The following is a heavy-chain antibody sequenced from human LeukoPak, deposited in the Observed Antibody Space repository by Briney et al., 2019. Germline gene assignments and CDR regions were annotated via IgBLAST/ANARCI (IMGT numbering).Heavy chain of an antibody. CDR2: ISSSSRYI. CDR3: ARGGTSGSIDY. V-gene: IGHV3-21*01. CDR1: GFTFSSYS. J-gene: IGHJ4*02. D-gene: IGHD3-10*01. Sequence: PGGSLRLSCAASGFTFSSYSMNWVRQAPGKGLEWVSSISSSSRYIYYADSVRGRFTISRDNAKNSLYLQMNSLSADDTAVYYCARGGTSGSIDYWGQGTLVTVSS.